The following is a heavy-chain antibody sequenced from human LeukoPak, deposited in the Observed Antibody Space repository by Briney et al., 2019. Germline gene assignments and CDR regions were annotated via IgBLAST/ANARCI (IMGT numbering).Heavy chain of an antibody. CDR1: GYTFTGYY. Sequence: ASVKVSCKASGYTFTGYYMHWVRQAPGQGLEWMGWINPNSGGTNYAQKVQGRVTMTRDTSISTAYMELSRLRSDDTAVYYCARVGWELHDAFDIWGQGTMVTVSS. J-gene: IGHJ3*02. V-gene: IGHV1-2*02. CDR3: ARVGWELHDAFDI. CDR2: INPNSGGT. D-gene: IGHD1-26*01.